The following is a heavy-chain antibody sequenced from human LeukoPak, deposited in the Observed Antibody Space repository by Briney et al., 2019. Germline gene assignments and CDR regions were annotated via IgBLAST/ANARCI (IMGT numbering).Heavy chain of an antibody. Sequence: SETLSLTCTVSGGSIRSSSFYWGWIRQPPGKGLEWIGSIYSSGSTYYNPSLKSRVTISVDTSKNQFSLKLSAVTAADTAVYYCARQRDDYDAFDIWGQGTMVTVSS. V-gene: IGHV4-39*01. J-gene: IGHJ3*02. CDR1: GGSIRSSSFY. CDR3: ARQRDDYDAFDI. D-gene: IGHD5-24*01. CDR2: IYSSGST.